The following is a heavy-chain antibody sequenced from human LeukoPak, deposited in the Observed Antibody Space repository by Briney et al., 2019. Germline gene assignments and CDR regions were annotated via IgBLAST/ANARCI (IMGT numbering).Heavy chain of an antibody. D-gene: IGHD6-13*01. CDR2: ISSSGSTI. CDR1: GFTFSDYY. CDR3: ARGAAAGLFYYYYYMDV. V-gene: IGHV3-11*04. Sequence: PGGSLRLSCAASGFTFSDYYMSWIRQAPGKGLEWVSYISSSGSTIYYADSVKGRFTISRDNAKNSLYLQMNSLRAEDTAVYYCARGAAAGLFYYYYYMDVWGKGTTVTASS. J-gene: IGHJ6*03.